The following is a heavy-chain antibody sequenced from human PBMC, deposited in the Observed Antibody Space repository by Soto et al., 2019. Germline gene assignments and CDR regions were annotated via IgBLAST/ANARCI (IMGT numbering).Heavy chain of an antibody. CDR1: GGTFSSYA. Sequence: QVQLVQSGAEVKKPGSSVKVSCKASGGTFSSYAISWVRQAPGQGLEWMGGIIPIFGTANYAQKFQGRVTITADESTSTADMELSSLRSEDTAVYYCERAPRRIAARFLWFDPWGQGTLVTVSS. CDR2: IIPIFGTA. V-gene: IGHV1-69*01. D-gene: IGHD6-6*01. J-gene: IGHJ5*02. CDR3: ERAPRRIAARFLWFDP.